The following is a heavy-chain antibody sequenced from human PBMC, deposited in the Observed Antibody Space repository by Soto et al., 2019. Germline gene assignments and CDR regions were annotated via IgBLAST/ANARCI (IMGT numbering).Heavy chain of an antibody. CDR3: ARAWLDVYYYYGMDV. Sequence: SETLSLTCAVYGGSFSGYYWSWIRQPPGKGLEWMGEINHSGSTNYNPSLKSRVTISVDTSKNQFSLKLSSVTAADTAMYYCARAWLDVYYYYGMDVWGQGTTVTVSS. D-gene: IGHD6-19*01. J-gene: IGHJ6*02. CDR1: GGSFSGYY. V-gene: IGHV4-34*01. CDR2: INHSGST.